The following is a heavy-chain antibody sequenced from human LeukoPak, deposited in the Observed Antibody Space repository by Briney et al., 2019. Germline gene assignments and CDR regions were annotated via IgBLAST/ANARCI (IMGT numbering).Heavy chain of an antibody. Sequence: GGSLRLSCAASGFTFSSYAMHWVRQAPGKGLEWVAVISYDGSNKYYADSVKGRFTISRDNSKNTLYLQMNSLRAEDTAVYYCARPYYDILTGYYTLPPPWGPLDYWGQGTLVTVSS. D-gene: IGHD3-9*01. CDR1: GFTFSSYA. V-gene: IGHV3-30-3*01. CDR3: ARPYYDILTGYYTLPPPWGPLDY. J-gene: IGHJ4*02. CDR2: ISYDGSNK.